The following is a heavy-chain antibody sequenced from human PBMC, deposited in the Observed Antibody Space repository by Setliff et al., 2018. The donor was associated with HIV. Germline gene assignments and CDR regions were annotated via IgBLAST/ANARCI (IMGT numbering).Heavy chain of an antibody. CDR1: SGSISDSRYY. V-gene: IGHV4-39*01. J-gene: IGHJ4*02. CDR3: ASQYCSAGSCFSDY. D-gene: IGHD2-15*01. Sequence: PSETLSLTCTVSSGSISDSRYYWSWIRQAPGKGLEWIGSIYYSGSLYYSPSFKSRLTVSVDTSKNQFSLTLGAVTATDTAVYYCASQYCSAGSCFSDYWGQGTMVTVSS. CDR2: IYYSGSL.